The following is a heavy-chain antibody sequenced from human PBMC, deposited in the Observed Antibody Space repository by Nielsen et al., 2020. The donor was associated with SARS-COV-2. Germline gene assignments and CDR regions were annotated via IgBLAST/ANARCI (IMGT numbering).Heavy chain of an antibody. CDR3: ARAPGGYSDGPEPDYYYYGMDV. V-gene: IGHV3-9*01. Sequence: SLKISCAASGFTFDDYAMHWVRQAPGKGLEWVSGISWNSGSIGYADSVKGRFTISRDNAKNSLYLQMNSLGAEDTAVYYCARAPGGYSDGPEPDYYYYGMDVWGQGTTVTVSS. D-gene: IGHD5-18*01. CDR1: GFTFDDYA. CDR2: ISWNSGSI. J-gene: IGHJ6*02.